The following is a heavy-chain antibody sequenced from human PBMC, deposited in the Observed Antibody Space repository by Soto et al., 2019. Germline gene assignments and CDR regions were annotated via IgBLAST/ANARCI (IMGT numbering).Heavy chain of an antibody. D-gene: IGHD4-17*01. CDR3: ARDPRHGDYFYYYGMDV. Sequence: QVQLQESGPGLVKPSQTLSLTCTVSGGSISSGGYYWSWIRQHPGKGLEWIGYIYYSGSTYYNPSLKSRVTISVDKSKNQFSLKLSSVTAADTAVYYCARDPRHGDYFYYYGMDVWGQGTTVTVSS. V-gene: IGHV4-31*03. CDR1: GGSISSGGYY. CDR2: IYYSGST. J-gene: IGHJ6*02.